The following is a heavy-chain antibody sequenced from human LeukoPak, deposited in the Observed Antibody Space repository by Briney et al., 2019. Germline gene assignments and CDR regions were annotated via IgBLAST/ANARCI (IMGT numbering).Heavy chain of an antibody. J-gene: IGHJ6*03. V-gene: IGHV1-69*05. CDR3: ARAYYEQEPAVTYGRYYYYYYMDV. CDR1: GGTFSSYA. Sequence: ASVKVSCKASGGTFSSYAISWVRQAPGQGLEWMGGIIPIFGTANYAQKFQGRVTITTDESTSTAYMELSSLRSEDTAVYYCARAYYEQEPAVTYGRYYYYYYMDVWGKGTTVTVSS. CDR2: IIPIFGTA. D-gene: IGHD3-3*01.